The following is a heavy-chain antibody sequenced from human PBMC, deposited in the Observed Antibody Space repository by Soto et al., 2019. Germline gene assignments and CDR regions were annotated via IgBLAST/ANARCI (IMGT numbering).Heavy chain of an antibody. CDR2: IWYDGSNK. CDR1: GFTFSSYG. V-gene: IGHV3-33*01. D-gene: IGHD6-6*01. Sequence: GGSLRLSCAASGFTFSSYGMHWVRQAPGKGLEWVAVIWYDGSNKYYADSVKGRFTISRDNSKNTLYLQMNSLRAEDTAVYYCARDRLEYSSSPGDFDYWGQGTLVTVSS. CDR3: ARDRLEYSSSPGDFDY. J-gene: IGHJ4*02.